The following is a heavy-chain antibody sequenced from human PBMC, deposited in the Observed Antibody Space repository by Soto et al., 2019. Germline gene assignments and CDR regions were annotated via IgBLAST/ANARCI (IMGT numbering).Heavy chain of an antibody. J-gene: IGHJ4*02. CDR1: GFTFSDYY. CDR2: ISSSGSTI. CDR3: ASPFVDFWSGPTPTHY. Sequence: QVQLVESGGGLVKPGGSLRLSCAASGFTFSDYYMSWIRQAPGKGLEWVSYISSSGSTIYHADSVKGRFTISRDNAKNPLYLQMNSLRAENTAVYYCASPFVDFWSGPTPTHYWGQGTLVTVSS. D-gene: IGHD3-3*01. V-gene: IGHV3-11*01.